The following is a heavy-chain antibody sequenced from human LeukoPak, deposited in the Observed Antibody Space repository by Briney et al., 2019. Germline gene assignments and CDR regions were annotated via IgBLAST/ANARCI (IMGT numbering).Heavy chain of an antibody. CDR2: ISGSGGTT. J-gene: IGHJ4*02. V-gene: IGHV3-23*01. D-gene: IGHD3-22*01. CDR1: GFTFNTYA. CDR3: ANDWKSYYDSSSFDY. Sequence: PGGSLRLSCAASGFTFNTYAMSWVRQAPGKGLEWVSAISGSGGTTYYADSVKGRFTISRDNSKNTLYLQMNSLRVDDTAVYFCANDWKSYYDSSSFDYWGQGTLVTVSS.